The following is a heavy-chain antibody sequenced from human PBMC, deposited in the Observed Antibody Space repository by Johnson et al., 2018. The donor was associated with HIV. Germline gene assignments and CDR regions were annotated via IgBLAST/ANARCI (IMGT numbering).Heavy chain of an antibody. D-gene: IGHD5-24*01. CDR2: IKQDGSER. CDR3: ARNGDGYTPDAFDI. Sequence: EVQLVESGGGLVLPGGSLRLSCVGSGFTFSSYWMSWVRQAPGKGLEWVATIKQDGSERYHVDSVKGRFTISRVNAKKSLYLQMNSLRVEDTAVYFCARNGDGYTPDAFDIWGQGTVVTVSS. CDR1: GFTFSSYW. J-gene: IGHJ3*02. V-gene: IGHV3-7*01.